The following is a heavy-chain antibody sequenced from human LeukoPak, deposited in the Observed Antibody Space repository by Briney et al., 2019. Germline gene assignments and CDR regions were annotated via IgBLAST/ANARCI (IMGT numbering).Heavy chain of an antibody. Sequence: GGSLRLSCAASGFTFSSYAMSWVRQAPGKGLEWVSAISGSGGSTYYADSVKGRFTISRDNSKNTPYLQMNSLRAEDTAVYYCAKDRLRWLLRSLDYWGQGTLVTVSS. CDR3: AKDRLRWLLRSLDY. J-gene: IGHJ4*02. CDR2: ISGSGGST. CDR1: GFTFSSYA. D-gene: IGHD5-24*01. V-gene: IGHV3-23*01.